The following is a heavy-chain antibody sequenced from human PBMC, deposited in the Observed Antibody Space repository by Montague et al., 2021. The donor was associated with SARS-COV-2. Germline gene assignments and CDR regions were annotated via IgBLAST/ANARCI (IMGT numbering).Heavy chain of an antibody. D-gene: IGHD2/OR15-2a*01. CDR3: ARDDFRWDFDC. V-gene: IGHV4-61*02. CDR1: GDSITSDVSY. Sequence: TLSLTCTVSGDSITSDVSYWSWIRQPAGKGLEWIGRIYTTGSTNYNPSLKSRLTIPLDTSKNQFSLKLSSVTAADTAVYYCARDDFRWDFDCWGRGTLVTVSS. CDR2: IYTTGST. J-gene: IGHJ4*02.